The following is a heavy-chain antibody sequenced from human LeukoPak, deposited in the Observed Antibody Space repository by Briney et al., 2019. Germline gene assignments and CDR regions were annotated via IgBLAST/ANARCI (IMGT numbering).Heavy chain of an antibody. CDR2: INHSGST. V-gene: IGHV4-34*01. D-gene: IGHD2-2*01. J-gene: IGHJ3*02. CDR3: AGAWAHLIVVDAFDI. Sequence: SETLSLTCAVYGGSFSGYYWSWIRQPPGKGLEWIGEINHSGSTNYNPSLKSRVTISVDTSKNQFSLKLSSVTAADTAVYYCAGAWAHLIVVDAFDIWGQGTMVTVSS. CDR1: GGSFSGYY.